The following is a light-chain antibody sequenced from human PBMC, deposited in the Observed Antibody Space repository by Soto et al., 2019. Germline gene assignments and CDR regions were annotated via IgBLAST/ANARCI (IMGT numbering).Light chain of an antibody. Sequence: DIHMTQSPATLSASVGDRVTITCRASQSIGNWVAWYQQKPGKAPNLLIYRASTLEGGVPSRFSGSGSGTEFSLTISSLQPDDFGSYYCQQYNEYPLTFGGGTMVDIK. J-gene: IGKJ4*01. CDR2: RAS. CDR1: QSIGNW. V-gene: IGKV1-5*03. CDR3: QQYNEYPLT.